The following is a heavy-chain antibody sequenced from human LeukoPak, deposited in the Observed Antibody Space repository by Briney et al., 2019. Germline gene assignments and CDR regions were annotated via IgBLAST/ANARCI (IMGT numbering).Heavy chain of an antibody. D-gene: IGHD1-26*01. CDR3: AKVSGSGSYYDY. Sequence: GGSLRLSCAASGFTFSSYAMSWVRQAPGKGLEWVSAISGSGGSTYYADSVKGRFTISRDNSRNTLYLQMNGLRAEDTAVYYCAKVSGSGSYYDYWGQGTLVTVSS. CDR2: ISGSGGST. J-gene: IGHJ4*02. CDR1: GFTFSSYA. V-gene: IGHV3-23*01.